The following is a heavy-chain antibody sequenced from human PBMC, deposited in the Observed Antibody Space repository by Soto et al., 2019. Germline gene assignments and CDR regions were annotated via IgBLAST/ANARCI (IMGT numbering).Heavy chain of an antibody. Sequence: PGGSLRLSCAASGFTFSSYVMHWVRQAPGKGLEWVAVIWYDGSNKYYADSVKGRFTISRDNSKNTLYLQMNSLRAEDTAVYYCARDKDYGDYASMDVWGKGTTVTVSS. CDR2: IWYDGSNK. CDR1: GFTFSSYV. V-gene: IGHV3-33*01. J-gene: IGHJ6*03. CDR3: ARDKDYGDYASMDV. D-gene: IGHD4-17*01.